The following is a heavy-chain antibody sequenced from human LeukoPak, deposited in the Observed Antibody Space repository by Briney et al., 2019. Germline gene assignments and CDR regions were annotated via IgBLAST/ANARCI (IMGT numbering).Heavy chain of an antibody. V-gene: IGHV4-59*11. D-gene: IGHD2-2*02. CDR3: ARARRDIVVVPAAIGWFDP. J-gene: IGHJ5*02. Sequence: SETLSLTCTVSGGSISSHYWSWIRQPPGKGLEWIGYIYYSGSTNYNPSLKSRVTISVDTSKNQFSLKLSSVTAADTAVYYCARARRDIVVVPAAIGWFDPWGQGTLVTVSS. CDR1: GGSISSHY. CDR2: IYYSGST.